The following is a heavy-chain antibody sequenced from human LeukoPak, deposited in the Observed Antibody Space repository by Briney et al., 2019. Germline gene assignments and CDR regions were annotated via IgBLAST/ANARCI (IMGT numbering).Heavy chain of an antibody. CDR1: GGSISSYY. J-gene: IGHJ5*02. CDR2: IYYSGST. V-gene: IGHV4-59*08. D-gene: IGHD4-17*01. Sequence: PSETLSLTCTVSGGSISSYYWSWIRQPPGKGLEWIGYIYYSGSTNYNPSLKSRVTISVDTSKNQFSLKLSSVTAADTAVYYCARQTTFTNWFDPWGQGTLVTVSS. CDR3: ARQTTFTNWFDP.